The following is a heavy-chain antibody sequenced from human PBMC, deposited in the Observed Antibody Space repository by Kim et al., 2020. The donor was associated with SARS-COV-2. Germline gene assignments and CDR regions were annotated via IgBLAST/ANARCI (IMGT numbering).Heavy chain of an antibody. Sequence: SVKVSCKASGGTFSSYAISWVRQAPGQGLEWMGGIIPIFGTANYAQKFQGRVTITADESASTAYMELSSLRSEDTAVYYCARSSGYYHYYFDYWGQGTLVTVSS. J-gene: IGHJ4*02. CDR2: IIPIFGTA. CDR3: ARSSGYYHYYFDY. V-gene: IGHV1-69*13. CDR1: GGTFSSYA. D-gene: IGHD3-22*01.